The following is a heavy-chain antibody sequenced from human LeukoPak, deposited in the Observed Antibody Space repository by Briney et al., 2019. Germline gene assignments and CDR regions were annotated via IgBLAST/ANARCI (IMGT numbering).Heavy chain of an antibody. Sequence: GGSLRLSCVASGLIFSKYWMTWVRQAPGKGLEWVATIKPDGSEQYYLDSVKGRFTISRDNAKNSLYLQMNSLRAEDTAVYYCAELGITMIGGVWGKGTTVTISS. J-gene: IGHJ6*04. CDR1: GLIFSKYW. V-gene: IGHV3-7*01. CDR3: AELGITMIGGV. D-gene: IGHD3-10*02. CDR2: IKPDGSEQ.